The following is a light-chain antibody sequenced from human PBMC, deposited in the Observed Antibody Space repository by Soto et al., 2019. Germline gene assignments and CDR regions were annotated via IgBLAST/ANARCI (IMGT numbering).Light chain of an antibody. J-gene: IGLJ1*01. CDR1: SSDMGSYNY. Sequence: QSALTQPASVSGSPGQSITISCSGTSSDMGSYNYVAWYQQFPGKTPKLMIYEVSNRPSGGSNRFSGSKSGNTASLTISGLQAEDEADYYCISYTGSSTSYVFGTGTKLTVL. CDR3: ISYTGSSTSYV. V-gene: IGLV2-14*01. CDR2: EVS.